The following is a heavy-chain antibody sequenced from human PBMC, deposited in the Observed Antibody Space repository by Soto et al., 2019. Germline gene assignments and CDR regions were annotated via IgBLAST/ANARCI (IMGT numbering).Heavy chain of an antibody. J-gene: IGHJ4*02. Sequence: QITLKESGPTLVKPTQTLTLTCTFSGFSLSTSAVGVGWIRQPPGKALEWLALIYWDDDKRYSPSLKSRLTITKDTSKNQVVLTMTNMDPLDTATYFCAHRLCANWNYDCYFDYWGQGTLVTVSS. CDR1: GFSLSTSAVG. D-gene: IGHD1-7*01. V-gene: IGHV2-5*02. CDR2: IYWDDDK. CDR3: AHRLCANWNYDCYFDY.